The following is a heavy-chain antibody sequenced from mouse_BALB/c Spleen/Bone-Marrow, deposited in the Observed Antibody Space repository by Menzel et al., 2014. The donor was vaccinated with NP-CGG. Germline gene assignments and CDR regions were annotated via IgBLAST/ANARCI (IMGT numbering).Heavy chain of an antibody. Sequence: VQLQQSGAELVKPGASVKLSCTVSGFHIKDTYMHWVKQRPEQGLEWIGRIDPASGNTKYDPKFQGKATITADTSSNTAYLQLSSLTSEDTAVYYCAIVGVGAMDYWGQGTSVTVSS. V-gene: IGHV14-3*02. CDR3: AIVGVGAMDY. CDR1: GFHIKDTY. CDR2: IDPASGNT. J-gene: IGHJ4*01.